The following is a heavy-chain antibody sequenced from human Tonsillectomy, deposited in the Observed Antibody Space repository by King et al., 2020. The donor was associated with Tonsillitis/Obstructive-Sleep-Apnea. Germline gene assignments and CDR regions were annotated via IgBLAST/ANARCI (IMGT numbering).Heavy chain of an antibody. J-gene: IGHJ4*02. V-gene: IGHV1-46*01. Sequence: FQLVQSGAEVKKPGASVKVSCKASGYTFTSYYMHWVRQAPGQGLEWMGIINPSGGSTSYAQKFQGRVTMTRDTSTSTVYMELSSLRSEDTAIYYCARTRGWRPGEPNFDYWGQGTLVTVSS. CDR3: ARTRGWRPGEPNFDY. CDR2: INPSGGST. D-gene: IGHD3-10*01. CDR1: GYTFTSYY.